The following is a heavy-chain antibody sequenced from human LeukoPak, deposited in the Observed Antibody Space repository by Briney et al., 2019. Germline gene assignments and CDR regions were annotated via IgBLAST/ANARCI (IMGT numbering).Heavy chain of an antibody. Sequence: PGGSLRLSCAASGFTFSSYNMNWVRQAPGKGLEWVSSISSSSSYIYYADSVKGRFTISRDNAKNSLYLQMNSLRAEDTAVYYCARDGDIVVVVAAEGFDYWGQGTLVTVSS. D-gene: IGHD2-15*01. CDR2: ISSSSSYI. CDR3: ARDGDIVVVVAAEGFDY. J-gene: IGHJ4*02. V-gene: IGHV3-21*01. CDR1: GFTFSSYN.